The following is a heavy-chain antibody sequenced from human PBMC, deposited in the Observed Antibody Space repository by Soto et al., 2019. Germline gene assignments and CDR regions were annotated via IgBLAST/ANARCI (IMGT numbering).Heavy chain of an antibody. CDR1: GGSISSSSYC. J-gene: IGHJ4*02. D-gene: IGHD3-10*01. CDR3: ARYYYGSGSYYNLPHTFDY. Sequence: SETLSLTCTVSGGSISSSSYCWGWIRQPPGKGLEWIGSIYYSGSTYYNPSLKSRVTISVDTSKNQFSLKLSSVTAADTAVYYCARYYYGSGSYYNLPHTFDYWGQGTLVTVSS. V-gene: IGHV4-39*01. CDR2: IYYSGST.